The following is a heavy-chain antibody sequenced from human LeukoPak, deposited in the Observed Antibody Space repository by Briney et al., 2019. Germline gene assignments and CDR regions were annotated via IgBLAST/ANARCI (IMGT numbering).Heavy chain of an antibody. J-gene: IGHJ4*02. D-gene: IGHD3-3*01. CDR1: GYTFTGYY. CDR3: ARDLKSSDYFDY. CDR2: INPNSGGT. Sequence: ASVKVSCKASGYTFTGYYMHWVRQAPGQGLEWMGWINPNSGGTNYAQKFQGRVTMTRDTSISTAYMELSRLRSDDTAVYYCARDLKSSDYFDYWGQGTLVTVSS. V-gene: IGHV1-2*02.